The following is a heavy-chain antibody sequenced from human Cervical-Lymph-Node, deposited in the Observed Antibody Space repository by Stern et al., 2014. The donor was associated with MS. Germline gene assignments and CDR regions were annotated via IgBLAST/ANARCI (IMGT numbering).Heavy chain of an antibody. J-gene: IGHJ6*02. CDR3: ATHRGRVTYYYGLDV. Sequence: QDQFVQSGAEVKKPGASVKVSCKVSGYTLTEMSMHWVRQAPGKGLEWMGGYEPQHGETVYAQKIQGRVTMAEDRSTDTAYMELTSLRSDDTAVYYCATHRGRVTYYYGLDVWGQGTTVTVSS. V-gene: IGHV1-24*01. D-gene: IGHD2-21*02. CDR2: YEPQHGET. CDR1: GYTLTEMS.